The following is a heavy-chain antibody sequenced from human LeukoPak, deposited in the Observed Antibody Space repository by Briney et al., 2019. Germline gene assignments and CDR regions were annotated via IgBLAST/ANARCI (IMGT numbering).Heavy chain of an antibody. J-gene: IGHJ4*02. Sequence: PSDTLSLTCAVSGGSISSSNYYRGWIRQPPGKGLEWIGGIYHTGNTHYNPSLKSRVTISVDTPKNQLSLRLSSVTAADTALYYCILGGKLDYWGQGILVTVSS. V-gene: IGHV4-39*01. CDR1: GGSISSSNYY. D-gene: IGHD3-10*01. CDR3: ILGGKLDY. CDR2: IYHTGNT.